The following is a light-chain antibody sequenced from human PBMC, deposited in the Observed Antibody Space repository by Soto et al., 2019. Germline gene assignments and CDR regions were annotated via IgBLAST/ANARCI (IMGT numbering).Light chain of an antibody. CDR3: QQYNDWPLT. CDR2: GAS. Sequence: EIVLTQSPATLSLSPGESATLSCRASQSISRTLAWYQQRPGQAPRLLIYGASSRATGVPARFSGSGSGTEFTLTISSLQSEDFAVYYCQQYNDWPLTFGGGTKVDIK. V-gene: IGKV3-15*01. CDR1: QSISRT. J-gene: IGKJ4*01.